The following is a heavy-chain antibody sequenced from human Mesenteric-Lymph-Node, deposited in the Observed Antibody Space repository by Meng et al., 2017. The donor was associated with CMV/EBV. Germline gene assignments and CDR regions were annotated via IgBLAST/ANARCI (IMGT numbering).Heavy chain of an antibody. Sequence: SVKVSCKASGGTFGSYAINWVRQAPGQGLEWLGRVIPLLGIVTNAQEFQGKVTITADRSTSTASMELNSLRSEDTAVYYCARSQIAAAGTYYYYAMDVWGQGTTVTVSS. V-gene: IGHV1-69*04. J-gene: IGHJ6*02. CDR2: VIPLLGIV. CDR1: GGTFGSYA. D-gene: IGHD6-13*01. CDR3: ARSQIAAAGTYYYYAMDV.